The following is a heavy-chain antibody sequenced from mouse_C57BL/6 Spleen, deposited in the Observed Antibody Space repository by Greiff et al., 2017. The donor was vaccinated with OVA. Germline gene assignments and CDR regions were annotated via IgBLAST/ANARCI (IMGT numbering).Heavy chain of an antibody. D-gene: IGHD1-1*01. CDR3: ARAPYYYGSSYPFDY. V-gene: IGHV5-17*01. J-gene: IGHJ2*01. CDR2: ISSGSSTI. CDR1: GFTFSDYG. Sequence: EVHLVESGGGLVKPGGSLKLSCAASGFTFSDYGMHWVRQAPEKGLEWVAYISSGSSTIYYADTVKGRFTISRDNAKNTLFLQMTSLRSEDTAMYYCARAPYYYGSSYPFDYWGQGTTLTVSS.